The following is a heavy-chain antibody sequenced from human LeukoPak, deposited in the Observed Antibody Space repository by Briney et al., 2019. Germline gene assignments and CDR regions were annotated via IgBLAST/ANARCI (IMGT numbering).Heavy chain of an antibody. CDR3: ARDPFYYDSSGYPFYYYMDV. V-gene: IGHV4-4*07. J-gene: IGHJ6*03. Sequence: SETLSLTCTVSGGSISSYYRSWIRQPAGKGLEWIGRIYTSGSTNYNPSLKSRVTMSVDTSKNQFSPKLSSVTAADTAVYYCARDPFYYDSSGYPFYYYMDVWGKGTTVTVSS. CDR1: GGSISSYY. D-gene: IGHD3-22*01. CDR2: IYTSGST.